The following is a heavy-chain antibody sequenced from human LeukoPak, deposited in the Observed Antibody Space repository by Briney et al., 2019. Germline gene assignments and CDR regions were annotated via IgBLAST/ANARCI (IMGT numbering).Heavy chain of an antibody. CDR3: ASQRFLDY. V-gene: IGHV3-30*04. CDR2: ISYDGSNK. J-gene: IGHJ4*02. CDR1: GFTFSSYA. D-gene: IGHD3-3*01. Sequence: PGGSLRLSCAASGFTFSSYAMHWVRQAPGKGLEWVAVISYDGSNKYYADSVKGRFTISRDNSKNTLYLQMNSLRAEDTAVYYCASQRFLDYWGQGTLVTVSS.